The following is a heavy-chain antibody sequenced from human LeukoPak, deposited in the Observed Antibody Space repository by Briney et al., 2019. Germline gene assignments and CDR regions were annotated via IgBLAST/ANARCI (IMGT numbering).Heavy chain of an antibody. J-gene: IGHJ5*02. Sequence: SETLSLTCTVSGGSISSYYWRWLRQPPGKGREWVGYIYNSGRTNYKSSHKRGVTISVKTSKKKYSVKLSSVTAADTAVYYCARLTGYSSESWFDHWGQGTLVTVSS. V-gene: IGHV4-59*01. CDR3: ARLTGYSSESWFDH. CDR2: IYNSGRT. CDR1: GGSISSYY. D-gene: IGHD3-9*01.